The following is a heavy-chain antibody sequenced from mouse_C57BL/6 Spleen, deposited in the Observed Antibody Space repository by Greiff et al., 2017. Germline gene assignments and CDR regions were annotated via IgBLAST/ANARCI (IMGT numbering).Heavy chain of an antibody. V-gene: IGHV1-82*01. CDR3: AKGELGREAMDY. CDR1: GYAFSSSW. D-gene: IGHD4-1*01. J-gene: IGHJ4*01. CDR2: IYPGDGDT. Sequence: QVQLQQSGPELVKPGASVKISCKASGYAFSSSWMNWVKQRPGKGLEWIGRIYPGDGDTNYNGKFKGKATLTADKSSSTAYMQLSSLTSEDSAVYFCAKGELGREAMDYWGQGTSVTVSS.